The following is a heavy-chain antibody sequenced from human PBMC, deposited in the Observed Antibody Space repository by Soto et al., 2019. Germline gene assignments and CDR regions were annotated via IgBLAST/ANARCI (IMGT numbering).Heavy chain of an antibody. D-gene: IGHD3-16*01. V-gene: IGHV3-30-3*01. CDR2: ISYDGSNK. CDR1: GFSLNNYA. J-gene: IGHJ3*02. CDR3: ARGHEVLIADSRRGARGDI. Sequence: QVQLEESGGGVVEPGRSLGLSCAASGFSLNNYAMHWVRQAPGKGLEWLAVISYDGSNKYYADSVKGRFTISRDNSKNPVXXRMDSLRAEDTAVYYCARGHEVLIADSRRGARGDIWGQGTMVTVSS.